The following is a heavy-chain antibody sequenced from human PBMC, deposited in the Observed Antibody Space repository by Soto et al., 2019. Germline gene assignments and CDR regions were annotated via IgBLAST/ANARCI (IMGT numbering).Heavy chain of an antibody. CDR1: RAFINSGGFY. CDR2: IFHSGST. J-gene: IGHJ5*02. CDR3: VRGGIAGHWFDP. Sequence: PSEILSLTCSVSRAFINSGGFYYSWIRQPPGKGLEWLGYIFHSGSTLYTPSLRGRLTLSADTSRNQLSLHLTSVTAADTAVYYCVRGGIAGHWFDPWGQGILVTVS. V-gene: IGHV4-31*03. D-gene: IGHD2-21*01.